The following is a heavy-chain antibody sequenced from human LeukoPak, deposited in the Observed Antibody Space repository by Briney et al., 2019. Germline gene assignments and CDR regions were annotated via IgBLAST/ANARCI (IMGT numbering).Heavy chain of an antibody. CDR3: ARGDYYDSRGFRW. V-gene: IGHV1-2*02. CDR2: INPDSGGT. J-gene: IGHJ4*02. CDR1: GYTFSDYY. Sequence: ASVKVSCKASGYTFSDYYMHWVRQAPGQRLERMGWINPDSGGTNYAQKFQGRVTMTRNTSISTAYMELSRLRSDDTAVYYCARGDYYDSRGFRWWGQGTLVTVSS. D-gene: IGHD3-22*01.